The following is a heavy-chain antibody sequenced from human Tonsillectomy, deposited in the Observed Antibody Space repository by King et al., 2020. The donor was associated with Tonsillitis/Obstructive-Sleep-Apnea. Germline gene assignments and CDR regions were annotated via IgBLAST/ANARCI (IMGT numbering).Heavy chain of an antibody. J-gene: IGHJ3*02. CDR1: GFTLSSYA. V-gene: IGHV3-30*04. CDR3: ARDQMAHDI. CDR2: ISYDGRNK. Sequence: VQLVESGGGVVQPGRSLRLSCAASGFTLSSYAMHWVRQAPGKGLEWVALISYDGRNKYYADSVKGQFTISRDNSKNTLYLQMNSLRTEDTALYYCARDQMAHDIWGEGRMVTVSS. D-gene: IGHD5-24*01.